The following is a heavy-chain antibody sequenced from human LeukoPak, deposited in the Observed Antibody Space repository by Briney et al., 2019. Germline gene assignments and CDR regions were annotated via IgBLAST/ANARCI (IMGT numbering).Heavy chain of an antibody. V-gene: IGHV4-59*11. CDR1: GDSISSHY. CDR2: IDYSGST. Sequence: SETLSLTCTVSGDSISSHYWSWIRQPPGKGLEWIGYIDYSGSTTYNPSLKSRVTISVDTSKNQFSLKLNSVTAADTAVYYCARLGGDYGYYFDYWGQGTLVTVSS. J-gene: IGHJ4*02. CDR3: ARLGGDYGYYFDY. D-gene: IGHD4-17*01.